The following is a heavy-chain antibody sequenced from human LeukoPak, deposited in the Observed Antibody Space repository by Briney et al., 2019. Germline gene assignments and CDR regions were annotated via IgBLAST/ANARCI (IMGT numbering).Heavy chain of an antibody. CDR1: GGSFSDYY. V-gene: IGHV4-34*01. CDR3: ARQYSSGRIFDY. Sequence: PSETLSLTCAVYGGSFSDYYWSWIRQPPGKGLEWIGEINRSGSTNYNPSLKSRVTISVDTSKNQFSLKLSSVTAADTAVYYCARQYSSGRIFDYWGQGTLVTVSS. D-gene: IGHD6-19*01. J-gene: IGHJ4*02. CDR2: INRSGST.